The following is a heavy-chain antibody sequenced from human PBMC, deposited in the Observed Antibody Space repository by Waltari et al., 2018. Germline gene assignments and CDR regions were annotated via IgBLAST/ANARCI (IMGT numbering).Heavy chain of an antibody. CDR1: GGSISSYY. D-gene: IGHD2-2*01. CDR2: IYTSGST. J-gene: IGHJ5*02. V-gene: IGHV4-4*07. CDR3: ARDLEYCSSTSCLNWFDP. Sequence: QVQLQESGPGLVKPSETLSLTCTVSGGSISSYYWSWIRKPAGKGLEWIGRIYTSGSTNYNPSLKSRVTMSVDTSKNQFSLKLSSVTAADTAVYYCARDLEYCSSTSCLNWFDPWGQGTLVTVSS.